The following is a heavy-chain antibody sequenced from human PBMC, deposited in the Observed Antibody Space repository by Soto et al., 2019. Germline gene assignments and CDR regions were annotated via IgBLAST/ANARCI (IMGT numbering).Heavy chain of an antibody. Sequence: SETLSLTCAVSGYSISSGYYWGWIRQPPGKGLEWIGSIYHSGSTYYNPSLKSRVTISVDTSKNQFSLKLSSVTAADTAVYYCARKKTYGDYGYDFDYWGQGTLVTVSS. CDR3: ARKKTYGDYGYDFDY. V-gene: IGHV4-38-2*01. CDR1: GYSISSGYY. D-gene: IGHD4-17*01. J-gene: IGHJ4*02. CDR2: IYHSGST.